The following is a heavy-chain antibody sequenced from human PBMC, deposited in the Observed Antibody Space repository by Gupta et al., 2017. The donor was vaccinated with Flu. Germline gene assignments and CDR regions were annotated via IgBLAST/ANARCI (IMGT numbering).Heavy chain of an antibody. CDR2: IYSSGST. CDR1: GDSISGYY. J-gene: IGHJ1*01. CDR3: ARAYSSGWPTRRDEYLQH. Sequence: QVQLQESGPGLVKPSETLSLTCTVSGDSISGYYWSWIRQPAGKGLEWIGRIYSSGSTNYNPSLKSRVTMSLDTSNNQFSLKLISVSAADTAIYYCARAYSSGWPTRRDEYLQHWGQGTLVTVAS. V-gene: IGHV4-4*07. D-gene: IGHD6-19*01.